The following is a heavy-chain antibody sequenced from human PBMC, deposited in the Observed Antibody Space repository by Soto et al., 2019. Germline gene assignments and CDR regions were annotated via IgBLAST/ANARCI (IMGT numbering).Heavy chain of an antibody. J-gene: IGHJ6*02. CDR3: AREPSHVLNPNSNYQGAGMDV. Sequence: SETLSLTCTVSGGSISSCGYYWSWTRQHPGKGLEWIGYIYYSGSTYYNPSLKSRVTISVDTSKNQFSLKLSSVTAADTAVYYCAREPSHVLNPNSNYQGAGMDVWGQGTTVTVSS. V-gene: IGHV4-31*03. D-gene: IGHD4-4*01. CDR1: GGSISSCGYY. CDR2: IYYSGST.